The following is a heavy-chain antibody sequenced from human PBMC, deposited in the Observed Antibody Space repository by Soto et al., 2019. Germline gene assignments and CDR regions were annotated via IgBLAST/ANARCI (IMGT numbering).Heavy chain of an antibody. CDR2: INTDGSTT. D-gene: IGHD5-12*01. Sequence: EVQLVASGGVSVQPGGSLRLSCTASGFTLSNYWMHWVRQAPGKGLVWVSRINTDGSTTTYADYVKGRFTISRDNAKNTLYLQMNSLRDEDTAVYYCVRIRRGDGYTFGYWGQGTLVTVSS. V-gene: IGHV3-74*01. J-gene: IGHJ4*02. CDR1: GFTLSNYW. CDR3: VRIRRGDGYTFGY.